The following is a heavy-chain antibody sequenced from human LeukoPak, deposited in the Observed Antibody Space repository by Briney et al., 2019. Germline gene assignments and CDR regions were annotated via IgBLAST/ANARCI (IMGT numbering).Heavy chain of an antibody. V-gene: IGHV3-30*18. Sequence: SGGSLRLSCAASGFTFSSYGMHWVREAPGKGLEWVAVISNDGSNKYYAESVKGRFTISRDNSKNTLYLQMNSLRAEDTAVFYCAKDRSGWVEAFDIWGQGTMVTVSS. CDR2: ISNDGSNK. CDR1: GFTFSSYG. J-gene: IGHJ3*02. CDR3: AKDRSGWVEAFDI. D-gene: IGHD6-19*01.